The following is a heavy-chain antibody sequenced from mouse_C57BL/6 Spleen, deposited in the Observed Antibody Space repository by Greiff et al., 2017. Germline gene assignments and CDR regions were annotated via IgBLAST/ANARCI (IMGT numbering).Heavy chain of an antibody. CDR2: ISDGGSYT. V-gene: IGHV5-4*01. CDR1: GFTFSSYA. J-gene: IGHJ1*03. Sequence: EVNVVESGGGLVKPGGSLKLSCAASGFTFSSYAMSWVRQTPEKRLEWVATISDGGSYTYYPDNVKGRFTISRDNAKNNLYLQMSHLKSEDTAMYYCARDLFITTVERYFDVWGTGTTVTVSS. CDR3: ARDLFITTVERYFDV. D-gene: IGHD1-1*01.